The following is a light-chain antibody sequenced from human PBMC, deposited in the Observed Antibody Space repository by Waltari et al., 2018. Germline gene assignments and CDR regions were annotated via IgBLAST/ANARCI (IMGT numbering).Light chain of an antibody. CDR1: SSDVENYK. V-gene: IGLV1-44*01. CDR2: SNN. Sequence: QSVLTQPPSTSGTPGQRVTMSCSGISSDVENYKVNWYQHVPGTAPKLLIFSNNRRPSGAPDRFAGSKSGTAASLAISGLQSEDEAIDYGATWDGKVNGVVFGGGTKLTVL. J-gene: IGLJ2*01. CDR3: ATWDGKVNGVV.